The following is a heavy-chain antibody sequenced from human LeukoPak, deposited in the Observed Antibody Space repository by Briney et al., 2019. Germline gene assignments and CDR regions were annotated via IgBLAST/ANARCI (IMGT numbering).Heavy chain of an antibody. CDR2: ISAYNGNT. J-gene: IGHJ4*02. CDR3: ARDIAIAVPGDFDY. V-gene: IGHV1-18*01. Sequence: ASVKVSWKASGYTFTSYGISWVRQAPGQGLEWMGWISAYNGNTNYAQKLQGRVTMTTDTSTSTAYMELRSLRSDDTAVYYCARDIAIAVPGDFDYWGQGTLVTVSS. D-gene: IGHD6-19*01. CDR1: GYTFTSYG.